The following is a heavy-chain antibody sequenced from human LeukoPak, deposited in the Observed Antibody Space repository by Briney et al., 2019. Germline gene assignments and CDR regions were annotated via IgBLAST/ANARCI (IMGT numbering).Heavy chain of an antibody. CDR3: ARVGVRGVILH. D-gene: IGHD3-10*01. V-gene: IGHV4-59*01. CDR2: IYYSGST. CDR1: GGSISSYY. J-gene: IGHJ4*02. Sequence: SETLSLTCTVSGGSISSYYWSWIRQPPGKGLEWIGYIYYSGSTNYNPSLKSRVTISVDTSKSQFSLKLSSVTAADTAVYYCARVGVRGVILHWGQGTLVTVSS.